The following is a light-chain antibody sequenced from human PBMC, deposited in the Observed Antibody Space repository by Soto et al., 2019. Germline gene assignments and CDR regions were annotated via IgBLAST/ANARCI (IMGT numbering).Light chain of an antibody. V-gene: IGLV2-14*01. CDR2: EVS. CDR3: SSYSSSNTPYV. CDR1: SSDVGGYRY. Sequence: QSVLAQPASVSGSPGQSITISCTGTSSDVGGYRYVSWFQQHPGKAPKLMIYEVSNRPSGVSIRFSGSKSGNTASLTISGLQAEDEADYYCSSYSSSNTPYVLGTGTKVT. J-gene: IGLJ1*01.